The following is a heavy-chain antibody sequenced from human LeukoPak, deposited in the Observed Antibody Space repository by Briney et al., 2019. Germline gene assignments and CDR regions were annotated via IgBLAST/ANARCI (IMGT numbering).Heavy chain of an antibody. CDR1: GGTFSSYA. V-gene: IGHV1-69*13. D-gene: IGHD6-6*01. CDR3: ARTRQVAARPNYYGMDV. CDR2: IIPIFGTA. Sequence: ASVKVSCKASGGTFSSYAISWVRQAPGQGLEWMGGIIPIFGTANYAQKFQGRVTITADESTSTAYMELGSLRSEDTAVYYCARTRQVAARPNYYGMDVWGQGTTVTVSS. J-gene: IGHJ6*02.